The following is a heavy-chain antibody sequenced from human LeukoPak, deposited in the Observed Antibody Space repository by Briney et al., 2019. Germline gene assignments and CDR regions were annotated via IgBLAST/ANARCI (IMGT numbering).Heavy chain of an antibody. V-gene: IGHV4-39*07. CDR3: ARGSTTGYYKRPFDY. J-gene: IGHJ4*02. Sequence: PSETLSLTCTVSGGSISSSSYYWGWIRQPPGKGLEWIGSIYYSGSTYYNPSLKSRVTISVDTSKNQFSLKLSSVTAADTAVYYCARGSTTGYYKRPFDYWGQGTLVTVSS. CDR1: GGSISSSSYY. D-gene: IGHD3-9*01. CDR2: IYYSGST.